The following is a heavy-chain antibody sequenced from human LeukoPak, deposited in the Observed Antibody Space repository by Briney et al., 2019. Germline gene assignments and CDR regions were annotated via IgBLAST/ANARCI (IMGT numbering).Heavy chain of an antibody. V-gene: IGHV4-34*01. D-gene: IGHD3-10*01. CDR3: ARGGDMVRGVIPLDY. J-gene: IGHJ4*02. CDR2: INHSGST. CDR1: GGSFSGYY. Sequence: PSETLSLTCAVYGGSFSGYYWGWIRQPPGKGLEWIGEINHSGSTNYNPSLKSRVTISVDTSKNQFSLKLSSVTAADTAVYYCARGGDMVRGVIPLDYWGQGTLVTVSS.